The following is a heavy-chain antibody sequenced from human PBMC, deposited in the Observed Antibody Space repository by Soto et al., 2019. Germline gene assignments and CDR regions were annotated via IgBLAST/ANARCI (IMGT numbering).Heavy chain of an antibody. Sequence: VQLVESGGGVVQPGRSLRLSCAASGFTFSSYAMSWVRQAPGKGLEWVSAISGSGGSTYYADSVKGRFTISRDNSKNTLYLQMNSLRAEDTAVYYCAKPDYYDSSGYFYWYFDLWGRGTLVTVSS. J-gene: IGHJ2*01. CDR3: AKPDYYDSSGYFYWYFDL. CDR2: ISGSGGST. D-gene: IGHD3-22*01. CDR1: GFTFSSYA. V-gene: IGHV3-23*04.